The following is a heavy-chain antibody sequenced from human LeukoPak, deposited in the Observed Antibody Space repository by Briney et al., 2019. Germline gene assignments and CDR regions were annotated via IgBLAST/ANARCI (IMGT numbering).Heavy chain of an antibody. CDR2: INPNSGGT. CDR3: ARPRSNNYYYYMDV. Sequence: ASVKVSCKASGYTFTGYYMHWVRQAPGQGLEWMGWINPNSGGTNYAQKFQGRVTMTRDTSISTAYMELSRLRSDDTAVYYCARPRSNNYYYYMDVWGKGTTVTVSS. CDR1: GYTFTGYY. J-gene: IGHJ6*03. V-gene: IGHV1-2*02. D-gene: IGHD1/OR15-1a*01.